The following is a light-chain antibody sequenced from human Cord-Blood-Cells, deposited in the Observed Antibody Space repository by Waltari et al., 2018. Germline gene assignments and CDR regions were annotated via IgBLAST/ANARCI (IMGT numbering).Light chain of an antibody. Sequence: EIQRTQSPSTLSASVGDRVTITCRASQSISSWLAWYQQKPGKAPKLLIYDASSLESGVPSRFSGSGSGTEFTLTISSLQPDDFATYYCQQYNSYSWTFGQGTKVEIK. CDR1: QSISSW. CDR2: DAS. CDR3: QQYNSYSWT. J-gene: IGKJ1*01. V-gene: IGKV1-5*01.